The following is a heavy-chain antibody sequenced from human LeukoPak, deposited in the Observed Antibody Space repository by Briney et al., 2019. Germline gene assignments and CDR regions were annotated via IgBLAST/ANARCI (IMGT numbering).Heavy chain of an antibody. V-gene: IGHV4-39*01. Sequence: SETLSLTCTVSGGSISSSSYYWGWIRQPPGKGLEWIGSIYYSGSTYYNPPLKSRVTISVDTSKNQFSLKLSSVTAADTAVYYCARHGGTMFQHWGQGTLVTVSS. CDR2: IYYSGST. J-gene: IGHJ1*01. D-gene: IGHD2-15*01. CDR3: ARHGGTMFQH. CDR1: GGSISSSSYY.